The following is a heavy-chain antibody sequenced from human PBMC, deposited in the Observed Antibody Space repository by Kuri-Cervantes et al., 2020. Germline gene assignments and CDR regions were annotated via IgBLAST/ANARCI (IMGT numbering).Heavy chain of an antibody. D-gene: IGHD3-9*01. Sequence: ASVKVSCKASGFTFTSDGISWVRQAPGQGLEWIGIINPSGGNTSYAQKFQGKVTMTTDTSTSKAYMELRSLRFDDTAVYYCARDLGNYHILTGYYSFGYFDLWGRGTLVTVSS. J-gene: IGHJ2*01. CDR3: ARDLGNYHILTGYYSFGYFDL. V-gene: IGHV1-18*01. CDR2: INPSGGNT. CDR1: GFTFTSDG.